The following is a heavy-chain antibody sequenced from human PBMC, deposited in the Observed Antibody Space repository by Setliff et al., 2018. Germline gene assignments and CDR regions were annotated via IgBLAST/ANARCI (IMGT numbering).Heavy chain of an antibody. CDR3: ARVTGFFYVDA. CDR2: IYTSWST. CDR1: GVSIANTASY. V-gene: IGHV4-61*09. J-gene: IGHJ6*03. Sequence: PSETLSLTCNVSGVSIANTASYWSWIRQPAGKTLEWIGQIYTSWSTNYNPSLKSRVTISLDASKNQFSLRLTSVTAADTAIYYCARVTGFFYVDAWGKGTTVTVSS. D-gene: IGHD3-3*01.